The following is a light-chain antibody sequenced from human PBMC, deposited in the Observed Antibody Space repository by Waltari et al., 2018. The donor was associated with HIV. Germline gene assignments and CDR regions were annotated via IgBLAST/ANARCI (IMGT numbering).Light chain of an antibody. J-gene: IGKJ3*01. CDR3: QQYNNWPGIT. CDR1: QSINHN. V-gene: IGKV3-15*01. Sequence: EILMTQSPATLSVSPGERATLSCRASQSINHNLAGYQQKPGQSPRLLLYGASTGATGIPARFSGSGSGTEFTRTISSLQSEDFAVYYCQQYNNWPGITFGPGTKVDIK. CDR2: GAS.